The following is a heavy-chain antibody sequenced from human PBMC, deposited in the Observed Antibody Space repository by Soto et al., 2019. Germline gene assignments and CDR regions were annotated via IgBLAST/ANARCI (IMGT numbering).Heavy chain of an antibody. CDR3: ARGQSVSAFGRDYYYGLDV. CDR2: IKHSGST. V-gene: IGHV4-34*01. D-gene: IGHD3-10*01. Sequence: SETLSLTCAVYGGSFSEYYWSWIRQPPGKGLEWIGDIKHSGSTNNNPSLKSRVTISVDTSNNQFYLKLSSVTAADTAVYYCARGQSVSAFGRDYYYGLDVWGQETTVTVSS. J-gene: IGHJ6*02. CDR1: GGSFSEYY.